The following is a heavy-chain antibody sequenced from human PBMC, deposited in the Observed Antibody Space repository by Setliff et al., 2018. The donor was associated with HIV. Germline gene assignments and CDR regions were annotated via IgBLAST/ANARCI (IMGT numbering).Heavy chain of an antibody. CDR1: GDSIISSRNF. V-gene: IGHV4-39*01. Sequence: PSETLSLTCTVSGDSIISSRNFWGWIRQPPGKGLEWIGSISYGGNTYYNPSLKSRVLISGDTSKNQFALKLSSVTAADTGVYYCARRAGFSEGSGYWFYWGQGTLVTVSS. D-gene: IGHD3-22*01. CDR3: ARRAGFSEGSGYWFY. CDR2: ISYGGNT. J-gene: IGHJ4*02.